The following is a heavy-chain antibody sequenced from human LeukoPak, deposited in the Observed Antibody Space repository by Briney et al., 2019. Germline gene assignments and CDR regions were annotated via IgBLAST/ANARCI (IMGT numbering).Heavy chain of an antibody. Sequence: SVKVSCKAAGGSFSTHAIIWVRQAPGQGLEWMGGIIPVLGTTNSAQRFQDRLSLTADESTGTASMELTSLRPEDPAVYYCGASTVTVTYYYMAVWGKGTTITVSS. CDR1: GGSFSTHA. CDR3: GASTVTVTYYYMAV. J-gene: IGHJ6*03. CDR2: IIPVLGTT. D-gene: IGHD2-21*02. V-gene: IGHV1-69*13.